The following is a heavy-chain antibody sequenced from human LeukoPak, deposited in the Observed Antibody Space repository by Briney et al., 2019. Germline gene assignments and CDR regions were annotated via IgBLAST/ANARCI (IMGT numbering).Heavy chain of an antibody. J-gene: IGHJ4*02. V-gene: IGHV3-30*04. D-gene: IGHD6-13*01. Sequence: PGGSLRLSCAASGFTFSSYAMHWVRQAPGKGLEWVAVISYDGSNKYYADSVKGRFTISRDNSKNTLYLQMNSLRAEDTAVYYCARGEGGIAADGLDYWGQGTLVTVSS. CDR2: ISYDGSNK. CDR3: ARGEGGIAADGLDY. CDR1: GFTFSSYA.